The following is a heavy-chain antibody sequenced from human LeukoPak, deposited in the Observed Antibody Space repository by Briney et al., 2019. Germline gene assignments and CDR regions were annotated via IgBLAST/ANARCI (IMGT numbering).Heavy chain of an antibody. D-gene: IGHD2-2*01. CDR1: GGSISSFY. CDR2: IFHSGGT. J-gene: IGHJ4*02. Sequence: KPWESLSLTCTVSGGSISSFYWSWIRQPPGKALEWIGNIFHSGGTNYNPSLKSRVTISVDTSKTKFSLKLSSLTAADTAVYYCARQGRNRDFCSSISCHYFDFWGQGALATVSS. V-gene: IGHV4-59*08. CDR3: ARQGRNRDFCSSISCHYFDF.